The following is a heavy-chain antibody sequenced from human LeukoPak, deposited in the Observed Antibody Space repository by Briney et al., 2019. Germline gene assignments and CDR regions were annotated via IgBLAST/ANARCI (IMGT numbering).Heavy chain of an antibody. J-gene: IGHJ5*02. CDR2: IHDSGST. V-gene: IGHV4-30-4*07. D-gene: IGHD2-15*01. CDR1: GGSISSGGYS. Sequence: PSETLSLTCAVSGGSISSGGYSWSWIRQTPGKGLEWIAYIHDSGSTYYNPSLKSRVSISIDTSKNQFSLKLNSVTAADTAVYYCARVDGSCSGGSCPSGNWFDPWGQGTLVTVSS. CDR3: ARVDGSCSGGSCPSGNWFDP.